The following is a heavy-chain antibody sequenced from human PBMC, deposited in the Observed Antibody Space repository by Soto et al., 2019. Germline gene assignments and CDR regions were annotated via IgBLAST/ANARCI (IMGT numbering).Heavy chain of an antibody. D-gene: IGHD4-4*01. J-gene: IGHJ6*02. CDR3: ARDRRMTTVRLGGYYYYAMDV. CDR1: GGSISSTDYY. V-gene: IGHV4-30-4*01. Sequence: SETLSLTCTVSGGSISSTDYYWSWIRQPPGKGLECLGSIYYSGTTYSNPSLKSRLTMSVDTSKNQFSLRLSSVTAADTAIYFCARDRRMTTVRLGGYYYYAMDVWGHGTTVTVSS. CDR2: IYYSGTT.